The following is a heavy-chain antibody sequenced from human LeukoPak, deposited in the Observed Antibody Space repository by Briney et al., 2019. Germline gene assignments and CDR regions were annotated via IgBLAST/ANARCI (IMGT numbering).Heavy chain of an antibody. CDR2: ISYDGSNK. D-gene: IGHD3-22*01. CDR3: ARDLRLSSGYSDY. J-gene: IGHJ4*02. V-gene: IGHV3-30*01. Sequence: GGSLRLSCAASGFTFSSYAMHWVRQAPGKGLEWVAVISYDGSNKYYADSVKGRFTISRDNSKNTLYLQMNSLRAEDTAVYYCARDLRLSSGYSDYWGQGTLVTVSS. CDR1: GFTFSSYA.